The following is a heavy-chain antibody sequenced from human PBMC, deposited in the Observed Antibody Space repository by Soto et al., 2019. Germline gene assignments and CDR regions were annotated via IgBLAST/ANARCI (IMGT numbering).Heavy chain of an antibody. J-gene: IGHJ3*02. CDR3: ARPYYYDSSGPLGEAFDI. CDR1: GYSFTSYW. D-gene: IGHD3-22*01. CDR2: IYPGDSDT. Sequence: PGESLKISCKGSGYSFTSYWIVWVLQMPGKGLEWMGIIYPGDSDTRYSPSFQGQVTISADKSISTAYLQWSSLKASDTAMYYCARPYYYDSSGPLGEAFDIWGQGTMVTVSS. V-gene: IGHV5-51*01.